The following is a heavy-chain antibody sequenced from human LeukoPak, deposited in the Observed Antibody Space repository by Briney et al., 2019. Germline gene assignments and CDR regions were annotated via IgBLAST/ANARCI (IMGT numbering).Heavy chain of an antibody. CDR1: GGSVSSGSYY. V-gene: IGHV4-61*01. CDR3: ARLEWFGRWAFDI. D-gene: IGHD3-3*01. J-gene: IGHJ3*02. Sequence: SETLSLTCTVSGGSVSSGSYYWSWIRQPPGKGLEWIGYIYYSGSTNHNPSLKSRVTISVDTSKNQFSLKLSSVTAADTAVYYCARLEWFGRWAFDIWGQGTMVTVSS. CDR2: IYYSGST.